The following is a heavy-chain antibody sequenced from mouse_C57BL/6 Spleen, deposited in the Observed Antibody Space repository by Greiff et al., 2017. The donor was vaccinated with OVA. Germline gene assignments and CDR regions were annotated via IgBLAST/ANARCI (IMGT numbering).Heavy chain of an antibody. J-gene: IGHJ2*01. CDR3: ARWGLGDDFDY. CDR2: IYPRSGNT. Sequence: QVQLQQSGAELARPGASVKLSCKASGYTFTSYGISWVKQRTGQGLEWIGEIYPRSGNTYYNEKFKGKATLTADRSSSTAYMELRSLTSEDSAVYFCARWGLGDDFDYWGQGTTLTVSS. CDR1: GYTFTSYG. D-gene: IGHD4-1*01. V-gene: IGHV1-81*01.